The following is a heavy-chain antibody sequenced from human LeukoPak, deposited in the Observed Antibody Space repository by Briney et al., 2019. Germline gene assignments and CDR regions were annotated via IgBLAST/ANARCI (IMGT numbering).Heavy chain of an antibody. CDR3: ARDSGYNYDS. J-gene: IGHJ4*02. D-gene: IGHD5-18*01. CDR2: IKQDGSKQ. V-gene: IGHV3-7*01. CDR1: GFTFSSYW. Sequence: PGGSLRLSCAASGFTFSSYWMSWVRQTPGKGLEWVANIKQDGSKQYYVDSVKGRFTIARDNAVNSLYLQINSLRAEDTAIYYCARDSGYNYDSWGQGTLVTVSS.